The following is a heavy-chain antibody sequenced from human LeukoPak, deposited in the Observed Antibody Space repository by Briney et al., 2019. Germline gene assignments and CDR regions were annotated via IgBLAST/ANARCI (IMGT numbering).Heavy chain of an antibody. V-gene: IGHV3-30*09. Sequence: PGRSLRLSCAASGFTFSSFAIHWVRQAPGKGLEWVAVISYDGGNKFYADSVKGRFAISRDNSKNTLYLQMNSLRAEDTGVYFCARAVGPYDYWGQGTLVTVSS. CDR2: ISYDGGNK. D-gene: IGHD3-10*01. CDR3: ARAVGPYDY. CDR1: GFTFSSFA. J-gene: IGHJ4*02.